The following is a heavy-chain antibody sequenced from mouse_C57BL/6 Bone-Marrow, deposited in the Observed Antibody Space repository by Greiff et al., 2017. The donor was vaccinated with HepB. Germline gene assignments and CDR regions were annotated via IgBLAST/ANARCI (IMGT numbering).Heavy chain of an antibody. CDR1: GFTFSDYG. J-gene: IGHJ1*03. Sequence: EVHLVESGGGLVQPGGSLKLSCAASGFTFSDYGMAWVRQAPRKGPEWVAFISNLAYSIYYADTVTGRFTISRENAKNTLYLEMSSLRSEDTAMYYCARHRYYYGSSYGYFDVWGTGTTVTVSS. CDR3: ARHRYYYGSSYGYFDV. V-gene: IGHV5-15*01. CDR2: ISNLAYSI. D-gene: IGHD1-1*01.